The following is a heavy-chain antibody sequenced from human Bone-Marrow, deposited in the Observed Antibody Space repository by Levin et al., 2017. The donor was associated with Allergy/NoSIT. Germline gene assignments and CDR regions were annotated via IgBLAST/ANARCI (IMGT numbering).Heavy chain of an antibody. CDR2: ISSSSSDI. D-gene: IGHD2-15*01. J-gene: IGHJ6*02. Sequence: KAGGSLRLSCAASGYTFSAYSLNWVRQAPGKGLEWVASISSSSSDIYYADSVKGRFIISRDDAKSPLYLQMNSLRVEDTAVYYCASTLGYCEGSTCYQYYGMDVWGQGTTVTVSS. CDR1: GYTFSAYS. V-gene: IGHV3-21*01. CDR3: ASTLGYCEGSTCYQYYGMDV.